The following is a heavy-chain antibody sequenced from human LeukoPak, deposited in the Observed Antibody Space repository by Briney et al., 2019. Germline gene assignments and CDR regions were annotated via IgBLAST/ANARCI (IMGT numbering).Heavy chain of an antibody. CDR3: ARTAGRTFDY. CDR1: GYAFTSYF. D-gene: IGHD6-6*01. V-gene: IGHV1-46*01. Sequence: ASVKVSCKASGYAFTSYFMHWVRQAPGQGLEWMGIINPSGGSTSYAQKLQGRVTMTRDTSTSTVYMELSSLRSEDTAVYYCARTAGRTFDYWGQGTLVTVSS. CDR2: INPSGGST. J-gene: IGHJ4*02.